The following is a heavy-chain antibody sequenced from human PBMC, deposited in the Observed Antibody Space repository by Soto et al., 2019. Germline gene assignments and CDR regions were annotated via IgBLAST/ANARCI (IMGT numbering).Heavy chain of an antibody. CDR2: IWYDGSNK. V-gene: IGHV3-33*01. Sequence: GGSLRLSCAASGFTFSSYGMHWVRQAPGTELEWVAVIWYDGSNKYYADSVKGRFTISRDNSKNTLYLQMNSLRAEDTAVYYCARVGGELAFDIWGQGTMVTVSS. CDR1: GFTFSSYG. J-gene: IGHJ3*02. CDR3: ARVGGELAFDI. D-gene: IGHD1-26*01.